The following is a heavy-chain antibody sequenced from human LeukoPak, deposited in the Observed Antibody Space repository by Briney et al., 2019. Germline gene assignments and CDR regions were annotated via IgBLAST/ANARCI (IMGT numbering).Heavy chain of an antibody. J-gene: IGHJ4*02. CDR1: GGTFSSYA. V-gene: IGHV1-69*13. Sequence: SVKVSCKASGGTFSSYAISWVRQAPGQGLEWMGGIIPIFGTANYAQKFQGRVTITADESTSTAYMELSSLRSEDTAVYYCAREGYSYGQGGYYFDYWGQGTLVTVSS. CDR3: AREGYSYGQGGYYFDY. D-gene: IGHD5-18*01. CDR2: IIPIFGTA.